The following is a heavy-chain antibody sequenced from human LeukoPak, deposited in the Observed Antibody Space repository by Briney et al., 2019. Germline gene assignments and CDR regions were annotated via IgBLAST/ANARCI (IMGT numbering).Heavy chain of an antibody. CDR2: INQDGSER. V-gene: IGHV3-7*01. J-gene: IGHJ4*02. CDR3: ARGLDCRSTSCYLDT. CDR1: GFTFSSYA. D-gene: IGHD2-2*01. Sequence: GGSLRLSCAASGFTFSSYAVSWVRQAPGKGLEWVANINQDGSERFYVDSVKGRFTISRDNAKNSLYLQMNSLGAEDTAVYYCARGLDCRSTSCYLDTWGQGTLVTVSS.